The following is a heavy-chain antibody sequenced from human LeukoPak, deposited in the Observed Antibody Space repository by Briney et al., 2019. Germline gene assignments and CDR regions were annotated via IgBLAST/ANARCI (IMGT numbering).Heavy chain of an antibody. J-gene: IGHJ4*02. Sequence: GRSLRLSCAASGFTFSSYPMHWVRQAPGKGLEWVAVISYDGSEKHYADPVKGRFTISRDNSENTLYLQMNSLRAEDTAVYYCAREGSSGYYPSWGQGILVTVFS. CDR3: AREGSSGYYPS. CDR2: ISYDGSEK. V-gene: IGHV3-30-3*01. D-gene: IGHD3-22*01. CDR1: GFTFSSYP.